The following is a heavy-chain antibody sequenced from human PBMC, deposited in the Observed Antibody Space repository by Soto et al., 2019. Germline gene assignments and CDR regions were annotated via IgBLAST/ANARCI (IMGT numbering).Heavy chain of an antibody. CDR2: ISSSVYTI. J-gene: IGHJ6*02. D-gene: IGHD6-19*01. CDR3: VRDSSGWPYYYGMDV. V-gene: IGHV3-48*02. Sequence: GGSLRLSCAASGFTFSSYSMNWVRQAPGKGLEWVSYISSSVYTIYYADSVKGRFTISRDNAKNSLYLQMNSLRDEDTAVYYCVRDSSGWPYYYGMDVWGQGTPVTVSS. CDR1: GFTFSSYS.